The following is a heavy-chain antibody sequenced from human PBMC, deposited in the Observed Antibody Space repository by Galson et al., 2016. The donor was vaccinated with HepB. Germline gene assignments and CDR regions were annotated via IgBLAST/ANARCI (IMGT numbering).Heavy chain of an antibody. D-gene: IGHD5-24*01. CDR2: IYSGSAT. Sequence: SLRLSCAASGFTVSNNYMSWVRQAPGKGLEWVSDIYSGSATYYADSVKGRFTISRANSKNTVYLQMNSLRTEDTAMYYCARVSPLRWLPNYFDSWGRGTLVTVSS. CDR3: ARVSPLRWLPNYFDS. V-gene: IGHV3-53*01. CDR1: GFTVSNNY. J-gene: IGHJ4*02.